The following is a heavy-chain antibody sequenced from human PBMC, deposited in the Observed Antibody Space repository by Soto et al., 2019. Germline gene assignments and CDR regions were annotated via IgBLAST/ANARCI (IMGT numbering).Heavy chain of an antibody. V-gene: IGHV3-23*01. D-gene: IGHD6-6*01. J-gene: IGHJ3*01. CDR3: ARVQGTARNAFDV. CDR1: GFTFSIYV. CDR2: VSGSAGTT. Sequence: GGSLRLSCEGSGFTFSIYVMTWVRQSPGKGLEWVSAVSGSAGTTYYADSVKGRFSISRDNSKNTLYLQMNSLTADDTAVYYCARVQGTARNAFDVWGHGTMVTVSS.